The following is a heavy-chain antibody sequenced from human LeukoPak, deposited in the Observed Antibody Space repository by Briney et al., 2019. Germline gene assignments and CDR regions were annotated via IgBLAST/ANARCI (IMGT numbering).Heavy chain of an antibody. CDR1: GDSVSTYDGA. CDR3: ARGLVPFYFDH. J-gene: IGHJ4*02. Sequence: SQTLSLTCGISGDSVSTYDGAWNWIRQSPSRGLEWLGRASYRSKWYNDYAGSVKSRINIKADTSKSQFSLQLNSVTPEDTAVYYCARGLVPFYFDHWGQGTLVTVSS. CDR2: ASYRSKWYN. V-gene: IGHV6-1*01. D-gene: IGHD6-19*01.